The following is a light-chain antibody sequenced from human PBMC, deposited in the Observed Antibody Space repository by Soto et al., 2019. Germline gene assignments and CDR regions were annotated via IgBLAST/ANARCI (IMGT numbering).Light chain of an antibody. Sequence: EIVMTQSPATLSVSPGERATLSCRASQSVSSNLAWYQQKPGQAPRLLIYGASSRATGIAARFSGSGSGTDFTLTISSLQSEDFAVYYCQQYNQWLSWTFGQGTKVHI. CDR2: GAS. CDR3: QQYNQWLSWT. V-gene: IGKV3-15*01. CDR1: QSVSSN. J-gene: IGKJ1*01.